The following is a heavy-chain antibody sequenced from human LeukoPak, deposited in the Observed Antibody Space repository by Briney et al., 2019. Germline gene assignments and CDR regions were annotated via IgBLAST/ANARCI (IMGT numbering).Heavy chain of an antibody. CDR3: AKDGPRSGNYTAWFDY. J-gene: IGHJ4*02. CDR1: GFTFSSYG. Sequence: WVSLRLSCAASGFTFSSYGMHWVRQAPGKGLEWVAFIRYDGSNKYYPDSVKGRFTISRDNSKNTLYLQMNSLRAEDSAVYYCAKDGPRSGNYTAWFDYWGQGTRVTVSS. D-gene: IGHD1-26*01. V-gene: IGHV3-30*02. CDR2: IRYDGSNK.